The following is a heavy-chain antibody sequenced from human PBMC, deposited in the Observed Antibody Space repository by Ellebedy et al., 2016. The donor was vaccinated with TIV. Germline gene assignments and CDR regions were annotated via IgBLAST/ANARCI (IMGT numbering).Heavy chain of an antibody. D-gene: IGHD2-15*01. Sequence: AASVKVSCKASGYTFTRNYMHWVRQAPGQGLEWMGIINPSGGSTSYAQKFQGRVTITRDTSASTAYMELSSLRSEDTAVYYCASRGVPLGYCSGDSCLETYYYYGMDVWGQGTTVTVSS. V-gene: IGHV1-46*03. CDR1: GYTFTRNY. CDR2: INPSGGST. CDR3: ASRGVPLGYCSGDSCLETYYYYGMDV. J-gene: IGHJ6*02.